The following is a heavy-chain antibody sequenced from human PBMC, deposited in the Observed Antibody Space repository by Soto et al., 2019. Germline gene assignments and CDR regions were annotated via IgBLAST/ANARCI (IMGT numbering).Heavy chain of an antibody. CDR1: GFTVSGKKY. CDR2: LYDVDGT. J-gene: IGHJ3*02. V-gene: IGHV3-53*01. Sequence: DVQLVESGGGLIQPGGSLRLSCAASGFTVSGKKYLAWVRQAPGKGLEWVSALYDVDGTYYADSVKGRFTTSADSSKTIVYLLMNGLRPDDTAVYYCASWHLREHAYDIWGQGTAVTVSS. D-gene: IGHD4-17*01. CDR3: ASWHLREHAYDI.